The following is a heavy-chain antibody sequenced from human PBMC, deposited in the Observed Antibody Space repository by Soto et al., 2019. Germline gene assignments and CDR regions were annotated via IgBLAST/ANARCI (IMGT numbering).Heavy chain of an antibody. V-gene: IGHV3-30*02. Sequence: GGSLRLSCAASGFTFSSYGMHWVRQAPGKGLEWVAVIWYDGRNKYCVDSVKGRFTISRDNSKNTLYLQMTNMDPVDTATYYCARGLSWPPDFDYWGQGTLVTV. J-gene: IGHJ4*02. D-gene: IGHD3-10*01. CDR1: GFTFSSYG. CDR2: IWYDGRNK. CDR3: ARGLSWPPDFDY.